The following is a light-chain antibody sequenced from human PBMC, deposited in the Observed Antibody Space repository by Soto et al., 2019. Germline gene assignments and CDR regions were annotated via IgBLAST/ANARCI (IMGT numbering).Light chain of an antibody. Sequence: QSVLTQPPSVSGAPGQRVTISCTGSSSNIGAGYDVRWYQQLPGTAPKLLIYGNSNRPSGVPDRFSGSKSGTSASLAITGLQAEDEADYYCQSYDSSLSGFDVFGTGTKVTVL. CDR3: QSYDSSLSGFDV. J-gene: IGLJ1*01. CDR1: SSNIGAGYD. CDR2: GNS. V-gene: IGLV1-40*01.